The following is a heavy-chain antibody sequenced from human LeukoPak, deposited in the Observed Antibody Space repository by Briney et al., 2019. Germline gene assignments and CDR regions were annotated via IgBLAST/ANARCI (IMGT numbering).Heavy chain of an antibody. J-gene: IGHJ6*02. V-gene: IGHV4-59*01. Sequence: SETLSLTCTVSGGSISSYYWSWIRQPPGKGLEWIGYIHYSGSTNYNPSLKSRVTISVDTSKNQFSLKLSSVTAADTAVYYCARARIAAAGNNYYYGMDVWGQGTTVTVSS. CDR1: GGSISSYY. CDR2: IHYSGST. D-gene: IGHD6-13*01. CDR3: ARARIAAAGNNYYYGMDV.